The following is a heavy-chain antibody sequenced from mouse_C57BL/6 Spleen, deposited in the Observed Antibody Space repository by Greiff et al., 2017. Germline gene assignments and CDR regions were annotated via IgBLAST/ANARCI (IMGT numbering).Heavy chain of an antibody. CDR2: IDPENGDT. V-gene: IGHV14-4*01. CDR3: TTYDGFAY. Sequence: VQLQQSGAELVRPGASVKLSCTASGFHIKDDYMHWVKQRPEQGLEWIGWIDPENGDTEYASKFQGKATITADTSSNTAYLQLSSLTSEDTAVYYCTTYDGFAYWGQGTLVTVSA. D-gene: IGHD2-12*01. CDR1: GFHIKDDY. J-gene: IGHJ3*01.